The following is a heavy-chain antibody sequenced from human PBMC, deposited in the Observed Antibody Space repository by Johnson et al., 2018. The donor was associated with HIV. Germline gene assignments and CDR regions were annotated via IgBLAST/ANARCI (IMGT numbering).Heavy chain of an antibody. CDR1: GFTLSNYG. J-gene: IGHJ3*02. Sequence: QVQLVESGGGVVQPGRSLRLSCAASGFTLSNYGIHWVRQAPGQGLEWVALISYDGSNTYYADSVRGRFTLSRDNSKNTVYLQMNSLRAEDTAVYYCRKDQYRKLPTVAGIWGQGTMVTVSS. CDR2: ISYDGSNT. D-gene: IGHD1-1*01. CDR3: RKDQYRKLPTVAGI. V-gene: IGHV3-30*18.